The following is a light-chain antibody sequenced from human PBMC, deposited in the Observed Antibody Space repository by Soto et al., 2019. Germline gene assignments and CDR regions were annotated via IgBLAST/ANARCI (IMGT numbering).Light chain of an antibody. Sequence: EIVLTQSPATLSLSPGERATLSCRASQSVSSYLAWYQQKPGQAPRLLIYDASNRATGIPARFSGSGSGTDFTLTISFLEPEDFAVYYCQQRSNWPPPITFGQGTRLEIK. CDR2: DAS. CDR1: QSVSSY. CDR3: QQRSNWPPPIT. J-gene: IGKJ5*01. V-gene: IGKV3-11*01.